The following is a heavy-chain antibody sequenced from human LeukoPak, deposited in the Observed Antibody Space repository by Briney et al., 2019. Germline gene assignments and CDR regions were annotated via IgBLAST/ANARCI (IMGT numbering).Heavy chain of an antibody. J-gene: IGHJ4*02. CDR1: GFTFSNAW. V-gene: IGHV3-15*01. CDR3: ARAIVVIPAAIRY. Sequence: GGSLRLSCAASGFTFSNAWMSWVRQAPGKGLEWVGRIKSKTDGGTTDYAAPVKGRFTISRDNSKNTLYLQMNSLRAEDTAVYYCARAIVVIPAAIRYWGQGTLVTVSS. CDR2: IKSKTDGGTT. D-gene: IGHD2-2*01.